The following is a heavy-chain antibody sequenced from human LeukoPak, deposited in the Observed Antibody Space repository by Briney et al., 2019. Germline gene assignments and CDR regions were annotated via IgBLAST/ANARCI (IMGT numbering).Heavy chain of an antibody. CDR1: GFTFSSYS. V-gene: IGHV3-21*01. CDR3: ARVTVTTFYYYYGMDV. J-gene: IGHJ6*02. Sequence: GGSLRLSCAASGFTFSSYSMNWVRQAPGKGLEWVSSISSSSSYIYYADSVKGRFTISRDNAKNSLYLQMNSLRAEDTAVYYCARVTVTTFYYYYGMDVWGQGTTVTVS. D-gene: IGHD4-17*01. CDR2: ISSSSSYI.